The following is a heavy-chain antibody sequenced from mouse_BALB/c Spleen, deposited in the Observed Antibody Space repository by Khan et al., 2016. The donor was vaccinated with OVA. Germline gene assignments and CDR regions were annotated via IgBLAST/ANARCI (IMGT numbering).Heavy chain of an antibody. CDR2: ISSAGDYT. CDR3: ASHLTGSFAY. D-gene: IGHD4-1*01. J-gene: IGHJ3*01. V-gene: IGHV5-6*01. CDR1: GFTFSTYS. Sequence: EVELVESGGDLVRPGGSLKLSCSASGFTFSTYSMSWVRQTPDKRLEWVATISSAGDYTFFPDSVKGRFTISSDNARNTLYLQRSSLRSEDTAMYYCASHLTGSFAYWGQGTLVTVS.